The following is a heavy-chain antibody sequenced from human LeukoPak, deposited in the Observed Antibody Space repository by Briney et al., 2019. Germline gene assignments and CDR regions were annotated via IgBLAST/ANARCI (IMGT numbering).Heavy chain of an antibody. V-gene: IGHV3-21*01. J-gene: IGHJ4*02. D-gene: IGHD3-16*01. Sequence: PGGSLRLPCAASGFTFSIYSMNWVRQAPGKGLEWVSSINSDSSLMFYAESVKGRFTISRDNARNSLYLQMNSLRAEDTAVYYCIRDLFDDYSLDYWGQGALVTVSS. CDR3: IRDLFDDYSLDY. CDR2: INSDSSLM. CDR1: GFTFSIYS.